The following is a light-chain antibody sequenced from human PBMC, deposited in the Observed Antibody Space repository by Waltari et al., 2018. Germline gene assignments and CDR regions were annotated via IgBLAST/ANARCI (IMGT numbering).Light chain of an antibody. CDR2: KAS. CDR1: QSISSW. CDR3: QQYNSYPYT. Sequence: DIQMTQSPSTLSASVGDRVTISCRASQSISSWLAWYQQKPGKAPKLLIYKASSLESGVPSRFSGSGSGTEFALTISSLQPDDFATYYCQQYNSYPYTFGQGTKLEIK. V-gene: IGKV1-5*03. J-gene: IGKJ2*01.